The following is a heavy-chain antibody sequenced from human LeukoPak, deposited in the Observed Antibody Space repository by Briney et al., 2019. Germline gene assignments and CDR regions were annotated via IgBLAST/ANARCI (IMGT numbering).Heavy chain of an antibody. CDR1: GGSITTISYD. CDR2: IYYSGST. J-gene: IGHJ2*01. V-gene: IGHV4-39*01. Sequence: PSETLSPTCIVSGGSITTISYDWGRIRQPPGKGLEWIGSIYYSGSTYYNPSLKSRFTIAVATAKNQFSLKLSSVTAANTVVYCGARNDLSGDVNYWDFDVWGGGSLVTVSS. CDR3: ARNDLSGDVNYWDFDV. D-gene: IGHD2-21*02.